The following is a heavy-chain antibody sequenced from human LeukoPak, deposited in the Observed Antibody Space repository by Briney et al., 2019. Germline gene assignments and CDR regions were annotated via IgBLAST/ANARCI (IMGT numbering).Heavy chain of an antibody. V-gene: IGHV3-7*01. CDR3: ARTEWELLVSDY. CDR1: GFTFSSYA. CDR2: IKQDGSEK. D-gene: IGHD1-26*01. Sequence: PGGSLRLSCAASGFTFSSYAMSWVRQAPGKGLEWVANIKQDGSEKYYVDSVKGRFTISRDNAKNSLYLQMNSLRAEDTAVYYCARTEWELLVSDYWGQGTLVTVSS. J-gene: IGHJ4*02.